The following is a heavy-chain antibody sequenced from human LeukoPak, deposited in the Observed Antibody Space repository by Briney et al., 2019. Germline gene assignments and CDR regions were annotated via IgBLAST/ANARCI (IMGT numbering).Heavy chain of an antibody. Sequence: GGSLRLSCGASGFTFSSHWMSWVRQAPGKGLEWVANINQDGSRKNYVGSVKGRFTISRDNAKNSLELQMNSLRVEDTAVYYCVRCDGYNSCYFAYWGQGTLVTVSS. D-gene: IGHD5-24*01. CDR3: VRCDGYNSCYFAY. CDR1: GFTFSSHW. V-gene: IGHV3-7*01. J-gene: IGHJ4*02. CDR2: INQDGSRK.